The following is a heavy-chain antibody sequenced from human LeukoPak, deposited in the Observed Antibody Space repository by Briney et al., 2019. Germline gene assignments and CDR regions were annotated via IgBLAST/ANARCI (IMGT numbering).Heavy chain of an antibody. CDR1: GFTFSSYA. V-gene: IGHV3-30*04. CDR2: ISYDGSNK. D-gene: IGHD2-8*02. CDR3: ARGIYCTVSGCGDYFDY. J-gene: IGHJ4*02. Sequence: GGSLRLSCAASGFTFSSYAMHWVRQAPGKGLEWVAVISYDGSNKYYTDSVKGRFTISRDNSKNALYLQMNSLRAEDTAVYFCARGIYCTVSGCGDYFDYWGQGTLVTVSS.